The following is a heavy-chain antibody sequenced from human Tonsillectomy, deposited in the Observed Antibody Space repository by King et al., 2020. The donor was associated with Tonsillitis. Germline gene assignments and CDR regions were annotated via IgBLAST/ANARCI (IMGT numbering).Heavy chain of an antibody. CDR1: GFTFSTYS. Sequence: GQLVQSGGGLVKPGGSLRLSCAASGFTFSTYSMNWVRQAPGKGLEWVASISSGSTYIYYADSLKGRFTISRDNAKNSLYLQMNSLRVEDTAVYYCVRAWDYGGNPEVDYWGQGTLVTVSS. V-gene: IGHV3-21*01. CDR3: VRAWDYGGNPEVDY. CDR2: ISSGSTYI. J-gene: IGHJ4*02. D-gene: IGHD4-23*01.